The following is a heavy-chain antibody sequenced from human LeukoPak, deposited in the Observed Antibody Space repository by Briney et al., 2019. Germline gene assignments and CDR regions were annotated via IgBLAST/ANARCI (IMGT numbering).Heavy chain of an antibody. V-gene: IGHV5-51*01. CDR3: ARAGDGSGSYDAFDI. Sequence: GESLKISCKGSGYSFTSYWIGWVRQMPGKGLEWMGIIYPGDSDTRYSPSFQGQVTISADKSISTAYLQWSSLKASDTAMYYCARAGDGSGSYDAFDIWGQGTMVTVSS. D-gene: IGHD3-10*01. CDR1: GYSFTSYW. CDR2: IYPGDSDT. J-gene: IGHJ3*02.